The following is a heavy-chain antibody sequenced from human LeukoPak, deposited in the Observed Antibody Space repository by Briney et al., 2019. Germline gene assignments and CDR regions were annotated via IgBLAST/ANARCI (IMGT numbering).Heavy chain of an antibody. Sequence: SQTLSLTCAISGDIVSSSSAAWNWIRQSPSRGLVWLGSTYYRSKWYNDYAGSLISRITINPDTSGNQFSLQLNSVTPEDTAVYYCTRGGSYSFDPWGQGTLVTVSS. CDR3: TRGGSYSFDP. CDR2: TYYRSKWYN. V-gene: IGHV6-1*01. D-gene: IGHD3-10*01. J-gene: IGHJ5*02. CDR1: GDIVSSSSAA.